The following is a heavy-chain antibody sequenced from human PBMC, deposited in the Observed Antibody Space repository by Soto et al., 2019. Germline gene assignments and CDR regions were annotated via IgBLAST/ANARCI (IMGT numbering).Heavy chain of an antibody. D-gene: IGHD3-10*01. CDR3: ARESNYYGSGSYYNRNWFDP. CDR1: GGSISSGGYY. CDR2: IYYSGST. V-gene: IGHV4-31*03. Sequence: SETLSLTCTVSGGSISSGGYYWSWIRQHPGKGLEWIGYIYYSGSTYYNPSLKSRVTISVDTSKNQFSLKLSSVTAADTAVYYCARESNYYGSGSYYNRNWFDPWGQGTLVTVSS. J-gene: IGHJ5*02.